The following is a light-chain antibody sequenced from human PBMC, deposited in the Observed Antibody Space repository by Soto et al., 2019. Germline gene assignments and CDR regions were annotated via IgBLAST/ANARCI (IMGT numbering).Light chain of an antibody. Sequence: EIVMTQSPATLSVSPGERATLSCRASQSVYSNLAWYQQKPGQAPRLLIYAASTRATGIPARFSGSGSGTEFSLTISSLQSEAFAVYYCQQYNNWPLFTFGQWTKLEIK. CDR2: AAS. J-gene: IGKJ2*01. CDR3: QQYNNWPLFT. CDR1: QSVYSN. V-gene: IGKV3-15*01.